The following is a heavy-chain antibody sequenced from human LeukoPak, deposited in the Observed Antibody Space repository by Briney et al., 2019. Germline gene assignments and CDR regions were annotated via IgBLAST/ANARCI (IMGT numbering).Heavy chain of an antibody. Sequence: LTXXXSGGSISSYYWSWLRQPAGKGLEWLGRIYTSGSTNYNPSLKSRVTMSVDPSKNQFSLKLSSVTAADTAVYYCARDSGTKPFDYWGQGTWSPSPQ. CDR1: GGSISSYY. J-gene: IGHJ4*02. D-gene: IGHD6-13*01. V-gene: IGHV4-4*07. CDR2: IYTSGST. CDR3: ARDSGTKPFDY.